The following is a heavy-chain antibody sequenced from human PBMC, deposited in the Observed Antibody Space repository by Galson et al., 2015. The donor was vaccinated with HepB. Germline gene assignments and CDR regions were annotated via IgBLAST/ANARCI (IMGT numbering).Heavy chain of an antibody. CDR2: ISSNGGST. CDR1: GFTFSSYA. J-gene: IGHJ6*02. V-gene: IGHV3-64*01. D-gene: IGHD3-3*01. CDR3: ASLETPFGVAPLGMDV. Sequence: PVQSPRLSCAASGFTFSSYAMHWVRQAPGKGLEYVSAISSNGGSTYYANSVKGRFTISRDNSKNTLYLQMGSLRAEDMAVYYCASLETPFGVAPLGMDVWGQGTTVTVSS.